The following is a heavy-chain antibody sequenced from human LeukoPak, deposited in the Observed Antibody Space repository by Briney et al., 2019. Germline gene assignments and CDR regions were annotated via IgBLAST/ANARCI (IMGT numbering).Heavy chain of an antibody. CDR3: ASDSGMHWFDT. V-gene: IGHV3-11*04. CDR2: ISSSGYTI. D-gene: IGHD3-10*01. CDR1: GFIFSDYY. Sequence: GGPLRLSCAASGFIFSDYYMSWIRQAPGKGLEWVSYISSSGYTIYYADSVKGRFTISRDNARTSVFLQLNSLRVEDTAVYYCASDSGMHWFDTWGQGTLVTVSS. J-gene: IGHJ5*02.